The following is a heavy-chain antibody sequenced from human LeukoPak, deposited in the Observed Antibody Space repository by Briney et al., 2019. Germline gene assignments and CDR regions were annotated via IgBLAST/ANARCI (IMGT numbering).Heavy chain of an antibody. Sequence: GGSLRLSRAASGFTFISYWMSWVRQAPGKGLEWVANIKQDGSEKYYVDSVKGRFTISRDNAKNSLYLQMNSLRAEDTAVYYCARDTNVEFVEWAPLFDYWGQGTLVTVSS. D-gene: IGHD1-26*01. V-gene: IGHV3-7*01. J-gene: IGHJ4*02. CDR2: IKQDGSEK. CDR3: ARDTNVEFVEWAPLFDY. CDR1: GFTFISYW.